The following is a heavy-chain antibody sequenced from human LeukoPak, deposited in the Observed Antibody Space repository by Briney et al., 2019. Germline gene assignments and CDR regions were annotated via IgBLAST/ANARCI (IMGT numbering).Heavy chain of an antibody. D-gene: IGHD3-9*01. J-gene: IGHJ3*02. CDR1: SGSISSRNYY. CDR2: MYYSGST. V-gene: IGHV4-39*01. CDR3: ARLDWETNAFDI. Sequence: SETLSLTCTVSSGSISSRNYYWGWIRQPPGKGLEWIGNMYYSGSTYYNPSLKSRVTMSVDTSKNQFSLKLSSMTAADTAVYYCARLDWETNAFDIWGQGTMVTVPS.